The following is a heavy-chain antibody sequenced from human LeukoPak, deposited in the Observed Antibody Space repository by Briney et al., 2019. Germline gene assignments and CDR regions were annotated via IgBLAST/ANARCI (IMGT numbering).Heavy chain of an antibody. D-gene: IGHD3-22*01. V-gene: IGHV4-59*12. CDR3: ARGQYYYDSSGQDACDI. Sequence: SETLSLTCSVSGGSISSYYWSWIRQSPGKGLEWIGYIYYSGSTNYSPSLKSRVTVSVDTSKNQFSLKLSSVTGADTAGDYCARGQYYYDSSGQDACDIWGQGTMVTVSS. CDR1: GGSISSYY. CDR2: IYYSGST. J-gene: IGHJ3*02.